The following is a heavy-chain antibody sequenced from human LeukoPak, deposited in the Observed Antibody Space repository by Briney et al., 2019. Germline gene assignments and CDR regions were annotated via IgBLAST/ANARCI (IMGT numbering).Heavy chain of an antibody. CDR1: GFTFSTYW. J-gene: IGHJ4*02. Sequence: GGSLRLSCAASGFTFSTYWMHWVRQAPGKGLVWVSRINTDGSTTSYADSVKGRFTISRDNSKNTLYLQMNSLRAEDTAVYYCAKALGGYSYGYYFDYWGQGTLVTVSS. V-gene: IGHV3-74*01. CDR3: AKALGGYSYGYYFDY. CDR2: INTDGSTT. D-gene: IGHD5-18*01.